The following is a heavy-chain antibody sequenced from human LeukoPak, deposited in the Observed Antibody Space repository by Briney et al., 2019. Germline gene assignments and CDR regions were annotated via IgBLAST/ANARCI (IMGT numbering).Heavy chain of an antibody. CDR3: AGGKQWLAFDS. Sequence: PSETLSLTCTVSGGSMSNYYWSWIRQPPGKGLEWIGYIHHSGSTNYNPSLKSRVTISVDTSRNQFSLKLSSVTAAGTAVYYCAGGKQWLAFDSWGQGTLVTVSS. J-gene: IGHJ4*02. CDR2: IHHSGST. V-gene: IGHV4-59*01. D-gene: IGHD6-19*01. CDR1: GGSMSNYY.